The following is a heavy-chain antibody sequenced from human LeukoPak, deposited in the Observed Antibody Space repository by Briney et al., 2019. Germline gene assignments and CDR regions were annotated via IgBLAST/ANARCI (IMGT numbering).Heavy chain of an antibody. CDR2: ISGGGIGI. CDR1: GFTFSSYA. CDR3: TRRRGNQQPIDY. D-gene: IGHD2-2*01. Sequence: GGSLRLSCAASGFTFSSYAMSWVRQAPGKGLEWVSAISGGGIGIYYADSLKGRFTISRDDSKNTLYLQMNSLRAEDTTVYYCTRRRGNQQPIDYWGQGTLVTVSS. J-gene: IGHJ4*02. V-gene: IGHV3-23*01.